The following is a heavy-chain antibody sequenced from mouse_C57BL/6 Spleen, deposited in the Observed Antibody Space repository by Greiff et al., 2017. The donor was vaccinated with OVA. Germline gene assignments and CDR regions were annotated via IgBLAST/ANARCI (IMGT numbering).Heavy chain of an antibody. J-gene: IGHJ1*03. CDR3: ASGITTVVSSESWYFDV. CDR1: GYTFTSYW. Sequence: QVQLQQSGAELVRPGTSVKLSCKASGYTFTSYWMHWVKQRPGQGLEWIGVIDPSDSYTNYNQKFKGKATLTVDTSSSTAYMQLSSLTSEDSAVYYCASGITTVVSSESWYFDVWGTGTTVTVSS. V-gene: IGHV1-59*01. D-gene: IGHD1-1*01. CDR2: IDPSDSYT.